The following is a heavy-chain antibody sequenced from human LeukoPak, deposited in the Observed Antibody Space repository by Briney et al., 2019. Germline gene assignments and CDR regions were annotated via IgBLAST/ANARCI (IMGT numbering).Heavy chain of an antibody. J-gene: IGHJ4*02. Sequence: GGSLRLSCAASGFTVSSNYMSWVRQAPGKGLEWVSVIYNGGGSTYYADSVEGRFTISRDNSKNTLFLQMNSLRAEDTAVYYCSSSSRSWFRPDPFDYWGQGTLVTVSS. CDR2: IYNGGGST. D-gene: IGHD6-13*01. CDR3: SSSSRSWFRPDPFDY. CDR1: GFTVSSNY. V-gene: IGHV3-66*01.